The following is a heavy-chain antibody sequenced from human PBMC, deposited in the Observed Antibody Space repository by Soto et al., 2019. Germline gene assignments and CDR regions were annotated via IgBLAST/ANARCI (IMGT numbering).Heavy chain of an antibody. Sequence: PSETLSLTCTVSGGSMISYYWGWIRQPPGKGLEWIGSIYYSGSTYYNPSLKSRVTISVDTSKNQFSLKLSSVTAADTAVYYCARAKTTMIVPENYWGQGTLVTVSS. CDR2: IYYSGST. D-gene: IGHD3-22*01. J-gene: IGHJ4*02. CDR3: ARAKTTMIVPENY. V-gene: IGHV4-39*01. CDR1: GGSMISYY.